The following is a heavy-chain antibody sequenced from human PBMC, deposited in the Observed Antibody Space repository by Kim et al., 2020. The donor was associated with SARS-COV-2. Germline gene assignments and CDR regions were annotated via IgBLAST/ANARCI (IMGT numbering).Heavy chain of an antibody. V-gene: IGHV3-30*18. D-gene: IGHD1-26*01. CDR1: GFHFSNYG. CDR2: ISYDVSNK. Sequence: GGSLRLSCAASGFHFSNYGMHWVRQAPGKGLEWVAVISYDVSNKYYADSVKGRFTISRDNSMNTLYLQMNSLRAEDTAVYYCAKDIVGADDSWGQGTLVTVSS. CDR3: AKDIVGADDS. J-gene: IGHJ4*02.